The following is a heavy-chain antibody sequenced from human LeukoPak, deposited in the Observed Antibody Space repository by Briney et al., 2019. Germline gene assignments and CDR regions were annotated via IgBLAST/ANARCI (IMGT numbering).Heavy chain of an antibody. CDR2: IYTSGST. CDR3: AREMCSGGSCYSGLFDY. V-gene: IGHV4-61*02. Sequence: SQTLSLTCTVSGGSISSGSYYWSWIRQPAGKGLEWIVRIYTSGSTNYNPSLKSRVNISVDTSKNQFSLKLSSVTAADTAVYYCAREMCSGGSCYSGLFDYWGQGTLVTVSS. CDR1: GGSISSGSYY. D-gene: IGHD2-15*01. J-gene: IGHJ4*02.